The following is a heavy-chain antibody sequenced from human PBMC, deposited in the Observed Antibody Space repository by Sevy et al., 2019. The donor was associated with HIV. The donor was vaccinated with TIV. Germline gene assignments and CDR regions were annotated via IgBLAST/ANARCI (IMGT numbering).Heavy chain of an antibody. V-gene: IGHV1-69*13. CDR1: GGTFSSYA. Sequence: ASVKVSCKASGGTFSSYAISWVRQAPGQGLEWMGGIIPIFGTANYAQKFQGRVTITADESTSTAYMELSSLRSEDTAVYYCARGLTDYYDSSGYSDYWGQGTLVTVSS. J-gene: IGHJ4*02. CDR3: ARGLTDYYDSSGYSDY. CDR2: IIPIFGTA. D-gene: IGHD3-22*01.